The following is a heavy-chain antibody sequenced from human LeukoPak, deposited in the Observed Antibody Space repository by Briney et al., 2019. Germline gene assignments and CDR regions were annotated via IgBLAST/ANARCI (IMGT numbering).Heavy chain of an antibody. CDR2: IKQDGSEK. CDR3: AREGFGYYDSSGYTSYFDY. V-gene: IGHV3-7*01. CDR1: GFTFSSYA. D-gene: IGHD3-22*01. Sequence: GGSLRLSCAASGFTFSSYAMSWVRQAPGKGLEWVANIKQDGSEKYYVDSVKGRFTISRDNAKNSLYLQMNSLRAEDTAVYYCAREGFGYYDSSGYTSYFDYWGQGTLVTVSS. J-gene: IGHJ4*02.